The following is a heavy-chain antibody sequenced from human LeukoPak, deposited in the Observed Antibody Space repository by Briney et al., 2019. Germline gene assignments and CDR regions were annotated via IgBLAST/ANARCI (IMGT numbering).Heavy chain of an antibody. CDR2: ISYDGSNK. Sequence: SGGSLRLSCAASGFTFSTYAMRWVRQAPGKGLEWVAVISYDGSNKCYADSVKGRFTISRDNSKNTLYLQMNSLRAEDTAVYYCAKDRYDSSGYLFDYWGQGTLVTVSS. J-gene: IGHJ4*02. CDR1: GFTFSTYA. D-gene: IGHD3-22*01. V-gene: IGHV3-30*18. CDR3: AKDRYDSSGYLFDY.